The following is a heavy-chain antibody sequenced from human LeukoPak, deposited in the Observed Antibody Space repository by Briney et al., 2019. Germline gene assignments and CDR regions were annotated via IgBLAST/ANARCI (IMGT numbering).Heavy chain of an antibody. CDR1: GGSISSSSYY. CDR2: NYYSGST. D-gene: IGHD5-18*01. V-gene: IGHV4-39*01. Sequence: SETLSLTCTVSGGSISSSSYYWGWIRQPPGKGLEWIGSNYYSGSTYYNPFLKSRVTISVDTSKNQFSLKLSPVTAADTAVYYCVSPRGFSYGYFDYWGQGTLVTVSS. CDR3: VSPRGFSYGYFDY. J-gene: IGHJ4*02.